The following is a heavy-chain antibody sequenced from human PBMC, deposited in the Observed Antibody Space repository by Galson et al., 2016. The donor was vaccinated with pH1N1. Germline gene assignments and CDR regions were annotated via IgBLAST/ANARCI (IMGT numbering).Heavy chain of an antibody. D-gene: IGHD2-21*01. Sequence: SLRLSCAASGFMFSRYWMTWVRQAPGKGLEWVANINQDGSVKYYVDSVKGRFTISRDSAKNSLYLQMDSLRAEDTAIYYCARAIAQGDSYWGQGTLVTVSS. CDR2: INQDGSVK. V-gene: IGHV3-7*01. J-gene: IGHJ4*02. CDR3: ARAIAQGDSY. CDR1: GFMFSRYW.